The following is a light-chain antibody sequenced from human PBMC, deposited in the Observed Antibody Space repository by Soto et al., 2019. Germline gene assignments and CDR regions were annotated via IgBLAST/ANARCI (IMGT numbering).Light chain of an antibody. CDR3: NKYYITPHT. CDR2: WAS. V-gene: IGKV4-1*01. J-gene: IGKJ2*01. Sequence: DIVLTQSPDSLAVSLGERATINCKSSQSVFYSSNNKNFLAWYQQKPGQPPKLLMYWASTRESGVPDRISGSGSGTDFTLTISSLQAEDAAVYYCNKYYITPHTFGQGTKLDIK. CDR1: QSVFYSSNNKNF.